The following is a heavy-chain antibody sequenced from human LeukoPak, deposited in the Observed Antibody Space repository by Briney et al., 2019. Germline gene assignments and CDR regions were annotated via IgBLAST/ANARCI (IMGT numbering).Heavy chain of an antibody. Sequence: PGGSLRLSCAASGFTFSSYAMSWVRQAPGKGLEWVSAISGSGGSTYYAESVKGRFTISRDNSNNTLYLQMHSLRAEDTAVYYCAKDPFGLWFGELSDTIDYWGQGTLVTVSS. J-gene: IGHJ4*02. V-gene: IGHV3-23*01. CDR3: AKDPFGLWFGELSDTIDY. CDR1: GFTFSSYA. D-gene: IGHD3-10*01. CDR2: ISGSGGST.